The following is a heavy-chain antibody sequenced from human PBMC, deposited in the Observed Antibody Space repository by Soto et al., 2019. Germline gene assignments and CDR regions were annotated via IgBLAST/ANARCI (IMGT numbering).Heavy chain of an antibody. CDR3: ARDRYGDSEY. D-gene: IGHD4-17*01. CDR2: IYYSGST. J-gene: IGHJ4*02. V-gene: IGHV4-59*01. CDR1: GGSISSYY. Sequence: PSETLSLTCTVSGGSISSYYWSWIRQPPGKGLEWIGYIYYSGSTNYNPSLKSRVTISVDTSKNQFSLKLSSVTAADTAVYYCARDRYGDSEYWGQGTLVTVSS.